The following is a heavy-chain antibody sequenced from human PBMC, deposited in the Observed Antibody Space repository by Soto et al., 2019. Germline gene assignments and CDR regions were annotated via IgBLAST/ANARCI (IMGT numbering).Heavy chain of an antibody. J-gene: IGHJ4*02. D-gene: IGHD3-16*01. V-gene: IGHV1-18*01. CDR3: ARECFGIDY. Sequence: QVQLVQSEAEVKKPGASVKVSCKASGYTITCYGISWVRQAPGQGLEWMGWINPYSGNANYAQKLQGSVTMNNDTSTNTAYTELVSLRSDATAVYYCARECFGIDYWGQGSLVTVSS. CDR2: INPYSGNA. CDR1: GYTITCYG.